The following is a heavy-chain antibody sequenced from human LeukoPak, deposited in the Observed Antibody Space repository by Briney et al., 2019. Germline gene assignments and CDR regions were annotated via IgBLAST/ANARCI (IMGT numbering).Heavy chain of an antibody. Sequence: PGGSLRLSCAASGFTFSSYVMSWVRQAPGKGLKWVAGISGDGGTTFYADSVKGRFTISRDTSNNMLYLQMSSLRVEDTAVYYCAKGDNWGRTPAAGTFAYWGQGTLVTVSS. CDR1: GFTFSSYV. CDR3: AKGDNWGRTPAAGTFAY. V-gene: IGHV3-23*01. D-gene: IGHD6-13*01. J-gene: IGHJ4*02. CDR2: ISGDGGTT.